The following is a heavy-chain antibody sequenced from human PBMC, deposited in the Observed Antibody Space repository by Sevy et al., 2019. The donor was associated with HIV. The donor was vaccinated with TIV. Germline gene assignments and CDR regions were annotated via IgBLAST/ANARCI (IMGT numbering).Heavy chain of an antibody. D-gene: IGHD1-26*01. Sequence: ASVKVSCKASGYTFTTYDINWVRQATGQGLEWMGWMKPNSGATGYAQNFQGRVTITGNTSISTAYLELSSLKSEDTAVYFCARGDPDSDPSGDDAFDIWGRGTMVTVSS. J-gene: IGHJ3*02. CDR1: GYTFTTYD. CDR3: ARGDPDSDPSGDDAFDI. V-gene: IGHV1-8*03. CDR2: MKPNSGAT.